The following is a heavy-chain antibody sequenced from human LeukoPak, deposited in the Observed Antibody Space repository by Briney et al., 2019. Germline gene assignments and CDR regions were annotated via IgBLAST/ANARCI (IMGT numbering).Heavy chain of an antibody. J-gene: IGHJ4*02. D-gene: IGHD3-16*02. CDR3: ASLLYDYVWGSYRLDLDY. CDR1: GYTFTGYY. Sequence: GASVKVSCKASGYTFTGYYMHWVRQAPGQGLEWMGRINPNSGGTNYAQKFQGRVTMTRDTSISTAYMELSRLRSDDTAVYYCASLLYDYVWGSYRLDLDYWGQGTLVTVSS. V-gene: IGHV1-2*06. CDR2: INPNSGGT.